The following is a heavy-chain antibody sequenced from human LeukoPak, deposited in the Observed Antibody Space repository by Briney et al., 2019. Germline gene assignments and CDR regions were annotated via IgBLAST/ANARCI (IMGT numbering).Heavy chain of an antibody. CDR1: GFTFSDYS. J-gene: IGHJ5*02. CDR2: ISGSGGST. V-gene: IGHV3-23*01. D-gene: IGHD6-19*01. Sequence: AGGSLRLSCAASGFTFSDYSMNWVRQAPGKGLEWVSAISGSGGSTYYADSVKGRFTISRDNSKNTLYLQMNSLRAEDTAVYYCAKGSSGWILNWFDPWGQGTLVTVSS. CDR3: AKGSSGWILNWFDP.